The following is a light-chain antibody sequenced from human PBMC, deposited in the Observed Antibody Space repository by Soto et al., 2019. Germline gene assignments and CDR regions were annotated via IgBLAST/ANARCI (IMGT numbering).Light chain of an antibody. CDR3: QQRNAWPPIS. Sequence: EVVVYQSPAALSLSQGEGASLSLSASQSVRTSLAWYQHKPGQAPRLVIYDASLRANGVPARFGGSGSGTDFTLTINCLEPEDVAVHYCQQRNAWPPISYGQGTRLE. CDR2: DAS. V-gene: IGKV3-11*01. CDR1: QSVRTS. J-gene: IGKJ5*01.